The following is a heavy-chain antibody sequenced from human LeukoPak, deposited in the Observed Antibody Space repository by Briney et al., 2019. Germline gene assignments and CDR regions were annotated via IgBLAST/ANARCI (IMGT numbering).Heavy chain of an antibody. CDR3: ARARRDAGAFDI. J-gene: IGHJ3*02. V-gene: IGHV3-20*04. Sequence: GGSLRLSCAASGFTFSSYWMHWVRQAPGKGLEWVSGINWNGGSTGYADSVKGRFTISRDNAKNSLYLQMNSLRAEDTALYYCARARRDAGAFDIWGQGTMVTVSS. CDR1: GFTFSSYW. D-gene: IGHD3-10*01. CDR2: INWNGGST.